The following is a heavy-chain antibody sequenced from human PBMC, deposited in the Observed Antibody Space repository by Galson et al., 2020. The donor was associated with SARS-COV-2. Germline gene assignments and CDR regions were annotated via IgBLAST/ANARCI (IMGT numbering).Heavy chain of an antibody. Sequence: SETLSLTCTVSGGSVSSGSYYWSWIRQPAGKGLEWIGRIYTSGSTNYNPSLKSRVTISVDTSKNQFSLKLTSVTAADTAVYYCAAGPVAGTGEWGQGT. CDR2: IYTSGST. CDR3: AAGPVAGTGE. V-gene: IGHV4-61*02. CDR1: GGSVSSGSYY. J-gene: IGHJ4*02. D-gene: IGHD6-19*01.